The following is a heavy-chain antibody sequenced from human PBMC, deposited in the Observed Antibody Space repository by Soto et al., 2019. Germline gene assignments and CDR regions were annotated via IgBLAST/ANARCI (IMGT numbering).Heavy chain of an antibody. D-gene: IGHD6-13*01. CDR1: GGSFSGYY. CDR3: ARGRSSPAVDY. V-gene: IGHV4-34*01. J-gene: IGHJ4*02. Sequence: SETLSLTCAVYGGSFSGYYWSWIRQPPGKGLEWIGEINHSGSTNYNPSLKSRVTISVDTSKNQFSLKLSSVTAADTAVYYCARGRSSPAVDYWGQGTLVTVSS. CDR2: INHSGST.